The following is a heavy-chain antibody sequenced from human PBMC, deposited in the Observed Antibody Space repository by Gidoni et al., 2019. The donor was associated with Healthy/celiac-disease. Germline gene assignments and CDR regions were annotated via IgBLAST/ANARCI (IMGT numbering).Heavy chain of an antibody. CDR1: GGTSSSYT. CDR2: SIPILGIE. D-gene: IGHD3-10*01. J-gene: IGHJ6*02. Sequence: QVQLVQSGAEVKKPGSSVKISCKASGGTSSSYTISWVRQAPGHGLEWLGRSIPILGIENYVQKSQGRVTMTADKSTSLAYMGLSSLRSEDTAVYYCAREDTMVRGVMSSSYYGMDVWGQGTTVTVSS. CDR3: AREDTMVRGVMSSSYYGMDV. V-gene: IGHV1-69*08.